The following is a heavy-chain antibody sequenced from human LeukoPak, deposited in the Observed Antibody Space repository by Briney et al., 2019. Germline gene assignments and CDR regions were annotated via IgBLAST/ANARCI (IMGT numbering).Heavy chain of an antibody. Sequence: SETLSLTCAVYGGSFSGYYWSWIRQPPGKGLEWIGEINHSGSTNYNPSLKSRVTISVDTSKNQFSLNLTSVTSADTGVYFCARVLRHHFGPGAFNPYFYYGMDVWSQGTVVTVTS. CDR2: INHSGST. CDR1: GGSFSGYY. V-gene: IGHV4-34*01. CDR3: ARVLRHHFGPGAFNPYFYYGMDV. J-gene: IGHJ6*01. D-gene: IGHD3-3*01.